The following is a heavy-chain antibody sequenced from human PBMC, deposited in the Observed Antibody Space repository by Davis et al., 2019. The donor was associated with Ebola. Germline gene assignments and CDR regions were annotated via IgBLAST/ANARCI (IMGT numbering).Heavy chain of an antibody. CDR1: GFTFDQYA. CDR3: AREGQIAARPGYGMDV. D-gene: IGHD6-6*01. CDR2: ISGDGDHT. Sequence: GESLKISCAASGFTFDQYAMYWVRQRPGKGLEWVSLISGDGDHTYYADSVKGRFTISRDNSKNTLYLQMNSLRAEDTAVYYCAREGQIAARPGYGMDVWGQGTTVTVSS. J-gene: IGHJ6*02. V-gene: IGHV3-43*02.